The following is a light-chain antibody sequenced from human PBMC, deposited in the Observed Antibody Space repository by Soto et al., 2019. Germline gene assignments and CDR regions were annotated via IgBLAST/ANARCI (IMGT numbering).Light chain of an antibody. Sequence: DIQMTQSPSSLSASLGDRVTVTCRASQKIHNFVSWYQQKPGQAPKLLIFLASTLESGVPSGFGGSGSGTDFTLTISSLQPEDFATYYCQQSFSNPRTFGGGTKVDIK. CDR3: QQSFSNPRT. J-gene: IGKJ4*01. CDR1: QKIHNF. V-gene: IGKV1-39*01. CDR2: LAS.